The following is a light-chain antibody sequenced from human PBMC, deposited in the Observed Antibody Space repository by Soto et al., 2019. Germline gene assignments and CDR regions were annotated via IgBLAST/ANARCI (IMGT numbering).Light chain of an antibody. J-gene: IGKJ1*01. CDR1: QSISRRK. CDR2: GVS. Sequence: EVVVTHSPTTLSVSPGSSSTLSCRASQSISRRKLAWYQQNPGQAPRLLLFGVSNRATGIPARLSGSGSGTEFSLTISSLQTDDFATYYCQQYNSYSRTSGQGTKVDIK. CDR3: QQYNSYSRT. V-gene: IGKV3-15*01.